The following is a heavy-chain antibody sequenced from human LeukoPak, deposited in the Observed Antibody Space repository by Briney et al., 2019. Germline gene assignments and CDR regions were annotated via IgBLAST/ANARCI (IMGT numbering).Heavy chain of an antibody. CDR3: ARDGGRYCSSTSCYHYYYYGMDV. D-gene: IGHD2-2*01. CDR1: GFTFSDYY. J-gene: IGHJ6*02. V-gene: IGHV3-11*01. Sequence: GGSLRLSCAASGFTFSDYYMSWIRQAPGKGLEWVSYISSSGSTIYYADSVKGRFTISRDNAKNSLYLQMNSLRAEDTAVCYCARDGGRYCSSTSCYHYYYYGMDVWGQGTTVTVSS. CDR2: ISSSGSTI.